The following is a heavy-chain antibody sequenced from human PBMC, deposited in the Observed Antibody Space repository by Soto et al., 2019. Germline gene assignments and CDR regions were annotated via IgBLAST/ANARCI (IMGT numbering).Heavy chain of an antibody. CDR3: ARDPRSSSRVYYYGMDV. CDR2: ISAYNGNT. J-gene: IGHJ6*02. CDR1: GYTFTSYG. D-gene: IGHD6-6*01. V-gene: IGHV1-18*01. Sequence: ASVKVSCKASGYTFTSYGISWVRQAPGQGLEWMGWISAYNGNTNYAQKLQGRVTMTTDTSTSTAYMELRSLRSDDTAVYYCARDPRSSSRVYYYGMDVWGQGTTVTVSS.